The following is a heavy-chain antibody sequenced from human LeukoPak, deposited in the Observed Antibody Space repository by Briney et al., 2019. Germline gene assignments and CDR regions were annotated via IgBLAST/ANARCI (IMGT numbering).Heavy chain of an antibody. Sequence: SQTLSLPCAISGDIDCSNRAPWNWIRRSPSRGLEWLGRTYYRSKRNSDYAVSVKGRITINPHTSKNQLSLYPNSVPPEDTAVYYCARDPDSSYEWGPFDPWGQGTLVTVPS. CDR1: GDIDCSNRAP. CDR2: TYYRSKRNS. D-gene: IGHD1-26*01. CDR3: ARDPDSSYEWGPFDP. J-gene: IGHJ5*02. V-gene: IGHV6-1*01.